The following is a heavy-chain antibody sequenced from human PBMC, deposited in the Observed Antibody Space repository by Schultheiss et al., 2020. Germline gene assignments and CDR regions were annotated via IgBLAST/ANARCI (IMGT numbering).Heavy chain of an antibody. Sequence: GESLKISCAASGFTFSSYAMHWVRQAPGKGLEWVAVISYDGSNKYYADSVKGRFTISRDNSKNTLYLQMNSLRAEDTAVYYCARDGVEIFGSLDVWGQGTTVTVYS. CDR3: ARDGVEIFGSLDV. CDR2: ISYDGSNK. J-gene: IGHJ6*02. V-gene: IGHV3-30-3*01. CDR1: GFTFSSYA. D-gene: IGHD3-3*01.